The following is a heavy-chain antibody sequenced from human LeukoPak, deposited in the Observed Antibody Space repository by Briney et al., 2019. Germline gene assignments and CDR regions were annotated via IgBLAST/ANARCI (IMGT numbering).Heavy chain of an antibody. Sequence: GGSLRLSCAASGFTFSDYYMGWIRQAPGKGLECVSYMSGSGSDTYYADSVKGRFTISRDNGRNSLYLQMNSLRAEDTAVYYCARDIVAPGLFFDSWGQGTLVTVSS. J-gene: IGHJ4*02. V-gene: IGHV3-11*04. CDR3: ARDIVAPGLFFDS. CDR1: GFTFSDYY. CDR2: MSGSGSDT. D-gene: IGHD5-12*01.